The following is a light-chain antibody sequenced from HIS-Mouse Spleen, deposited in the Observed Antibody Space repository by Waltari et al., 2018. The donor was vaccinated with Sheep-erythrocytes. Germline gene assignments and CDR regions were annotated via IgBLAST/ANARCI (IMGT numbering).Light chain of an antibody. CDR2: KAS. CDR3: QQYNSYPLT. J-gene: IGKJ4*01. V-gene: IGKV1-5*03. CDR1: QSISSW. Sequence: DIQMTQSPSTLSASVGDRVTITCRASQSISSWLAWYQQKPGKAPKLLIYKASSLESGVPSRFSGSRSATEFTLTISSLQPDDFATYYCQQYNSYPLTFGGGTKVEIK.